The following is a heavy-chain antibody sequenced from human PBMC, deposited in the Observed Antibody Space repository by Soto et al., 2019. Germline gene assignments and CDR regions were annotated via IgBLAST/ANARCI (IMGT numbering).Heavy chain of an antibody. Sequence: QVQLQESGPGLVKPSETLSLTCTVSGGSISSYYWSWIRQPPGKGLEWIGYIYYSGSTNYNPSLKSRVTISVDTSKNQFSLKLSSVTAADTAVYYCARHPRYGTTVTSTFDYWGQGTLVTVSP. D-gene: IGHD4-17*01. CDR2: IYYSGST. V-gene: IGHV4-59*08. CDR3: ARHPRYGTTVTSTFDY. CDR1: GGSISSYY. J-gene: IGHJ4*02.